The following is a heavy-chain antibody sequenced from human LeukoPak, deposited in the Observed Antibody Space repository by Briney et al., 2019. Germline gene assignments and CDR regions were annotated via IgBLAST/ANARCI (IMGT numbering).Heavy chain of an antibody. D-gene: IGHD5-12*01. Sequence: PGGTLRLSCAASGFTFSSYGMSWVRQAPGKGLEWVAFIRYDGSNKYYADSVKGRFTISRDNSKNTLYLQMNSLRAEDTAVYYCAKDISGYDADYFDYWGQGTLVTVSS. J-gene: IGHJ4*02. CDR3: AKDISGYDADYFDY. CDR2: IRYDGSNK. CDR1: GFTFSSYG. V-gene: IGHV3-30*02.